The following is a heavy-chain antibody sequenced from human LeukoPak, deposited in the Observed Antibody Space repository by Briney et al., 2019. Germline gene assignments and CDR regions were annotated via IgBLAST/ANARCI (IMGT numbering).Heavy chain of an antibody. J-gene: IGHJ4*02. Sequence: EASVKVSCKVSGYSLTELAIHWVRQAPGKGLEWLGGFDTEDGETIYALKFQGRVTMTGDTSTSTVYMELSSLRSEDTAVYYCTRGGTEGDYWGQGTLVTVSS. V-gene: IGHV1-24*01. CDR1: GYSLTELA. CDR2: FDTEDGET. D-gene: IGHD3/OR15-3a*01. CDR3: TRGGTEGDY.